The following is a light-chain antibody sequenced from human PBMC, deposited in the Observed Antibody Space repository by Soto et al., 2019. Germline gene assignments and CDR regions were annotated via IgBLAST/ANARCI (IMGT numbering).Light chain of an antibody. CDR2: CAS. J-gene: IGKJ2*01. CDR3: NQYGCLYT. Sequence: EIVLTQSPGTLSLSPGEIATLSCRASQSVSSSYLAWYQQKPGQAPRLLLYCASLRSTGITDMFSGSGSGTDFTLTISRVEPEVLALYYSNQYGCLYTFGQGTKLEIK. V-gene: IGKV3-20*01. CDR1: QSVSSSY.